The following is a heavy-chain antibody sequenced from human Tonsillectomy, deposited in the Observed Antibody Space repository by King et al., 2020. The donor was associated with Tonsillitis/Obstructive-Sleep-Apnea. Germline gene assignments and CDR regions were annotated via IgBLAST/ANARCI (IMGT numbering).Heavy chain of an antibody. D-gene: IGHD6-13*01. CDR3: ARAPGIAASNINYYFGMDV. Sequence: VQLVESGGGVVQPGRSLRLSCAASGFTFSSYAMHWVRQAPGKGLEWVTVISYDGSHKYYADSVKGRFTISRDNSKNTLYLQINSLRPEDTAVYYCARAPGIAASNINYYFGMDVWGQGTTVTVSS. CDR1: GFTFSSYA. J-gene: IGHJ6*02. V-gene: IGHV3-30*04. CDR2: ISYDGSHK.